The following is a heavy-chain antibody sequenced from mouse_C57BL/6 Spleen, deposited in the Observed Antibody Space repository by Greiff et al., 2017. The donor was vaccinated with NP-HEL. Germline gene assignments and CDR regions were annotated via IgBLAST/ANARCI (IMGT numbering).Heavy chain of an antibody. J-gene: IGHJ1*03. CDR1: GYSFTDYN. D-gene: IGHD1-1*01. CDR3: ARITTVVVEGGGYFDV. V-gene: IGHV1-39*01. Sequence: VQLQQSGPELVKPGASVKISCKASGYSFTDYNMNWVKQSNGQRLEWIGVINPNYGTTSYNQKFKGKATLTVDQSSSTAYMQLNSLTSEDSAVYYCARITTVVVEGGGYFDVWGTGTTVTVSS. CDR2: INPNYGTT.